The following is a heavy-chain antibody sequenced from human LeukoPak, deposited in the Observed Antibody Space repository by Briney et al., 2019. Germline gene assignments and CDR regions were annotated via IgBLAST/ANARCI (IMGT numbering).Heavy chain of an antibody. J-gene: IGHJ3*02. CDR2: IYTSGST. Sequence: TSETLSLTCTVSGGSISSYYWSWIRQPAGKGLEWIGRIYTSGSTNYNPSLKSRVTMSVDTSKNQFSLKLSSVTAADTAVYYCARYAYEQQLDADAFDIWGQGTMVTVSS. D-gene: IGHD6-13*01. CDR3: ARYAYEQQLDADAFDI. V-gene: IGHV4-4*07. CDR1: GGSISSYY.